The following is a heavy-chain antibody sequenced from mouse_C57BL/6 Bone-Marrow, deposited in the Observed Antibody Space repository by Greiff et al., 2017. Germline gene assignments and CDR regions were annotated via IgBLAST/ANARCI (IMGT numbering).Heavy chain of an antibody. CDR2: IYPGTGIT. CDR1: GYIFTSYW. D-gene: IGHD4-1*01. J-gene: IGHJ4*01. V-gene: IGHV1-76*01. CDR3: ARSETGTGGMDY. Sequence: QVQLQQSGAELVRPGASVKLSCKTSGYIFTSYWIHWVKQRSGQGLEWIARIYPGTGITNYHEKFKGKATLTADKSSSTAYMQRSSLKSEYSTVYYSARSETGTGGMDYWGQGTSVTVSS.